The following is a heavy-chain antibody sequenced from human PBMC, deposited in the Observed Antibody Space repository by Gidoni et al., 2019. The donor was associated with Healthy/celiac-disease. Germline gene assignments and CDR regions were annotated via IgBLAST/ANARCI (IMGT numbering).Heavy chain of an antibody. Sequence: QVQLVQSGAAVKKPGSSVQVSCKASGGTFISYAISWVRQAPGQGLEWMGGIIPIFGTANYAQKFQGRVTITADESTSTAYMELSSLRSEDTAVYYCARDGRYYDSSGYYTWYFDLWGRGALVTVSS. CDR2: IIPIFGTA. CDR1: GGTFISYA. CDR3: ARDGRYYDSSGYYTWYFDL. V-gene: IGHV1-69*01. J-gene: IGHJ2*01. D-gene: IGHD3-22*01.